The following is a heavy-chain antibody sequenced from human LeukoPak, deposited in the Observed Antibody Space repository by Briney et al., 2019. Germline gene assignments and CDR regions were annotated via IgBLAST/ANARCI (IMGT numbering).Heavy chain of an antibody. V-gene: IGHV1-18*01. J-gene: IGHJ6*03. CDR1: GYTVTSYG. CDR2: ISAYNGNT. CDR3: ARGPRITLIRGGQWYYYMDV. Sequence: GASVKVSCKASGYTVTSYGISWVRQAPGQGLEWTGWISAYNGNTNYAQKLQGRVTMTTDTSTSTAYMELRSLRSDDTAVYYCARGPRITLIRGGQWYYYMDVWGKGTTVTISS. D-gene: IGHD3-10*01.